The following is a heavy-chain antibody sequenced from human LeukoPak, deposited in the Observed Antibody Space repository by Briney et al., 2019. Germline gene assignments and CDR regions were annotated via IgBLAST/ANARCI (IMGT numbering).Heavy chain of an antibody. CDR3: AKVLSGIPPTYFDY. Sequence: GGSLRLSCATSGFTFSNFAMSWVRQAPGKGLECVSAISGSGDGTYYADSVKGRFTISRDNSRNTLYLQMNSLRAEDTAVYYCAKVLSGIPPTYFDYWGQGTLVTVSS. CDR2: ISGSGDGT. CDR1: GFTFSNFA. D-gene: IGHD1-26*01. V-gene: IGHV3-23*01. J-gene: IGHJ4*02.